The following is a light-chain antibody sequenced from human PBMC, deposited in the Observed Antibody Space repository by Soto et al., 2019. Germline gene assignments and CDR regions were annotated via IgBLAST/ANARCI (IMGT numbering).Light chain of an antibody. J-gene: IGKJ1*01. CDR1: QSISSW. CDR3: QQYNDNWT. CDR2: KAS. V-gene: IGKV1-5*03. Sequence: DIQMTQSPSTLSASVGDRVAITCRASQSISSWLAWYQQKPGTAPKLLIYKASTLQSGVPSRFSGSGSETEFTLTISSLQPDDSATYYCQQYNDNWTFGQGTKVEIK.